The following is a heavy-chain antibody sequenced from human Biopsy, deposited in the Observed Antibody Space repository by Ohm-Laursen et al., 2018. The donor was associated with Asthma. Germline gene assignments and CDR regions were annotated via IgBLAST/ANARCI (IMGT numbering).Heavy chain of an antibody. CDR2: IYYSGST. Sequence: SETLSLTCTVSGGSISTYYWSWIRQPPGKGLEWIGYIYYSGSTYYNPSLKSRVSISIDTSKNQFSLKLSSVTAADTAVYYCARAQDYYDSRGYYRSFDYWGQGTLVTVSS. D-gene: IGHD3-22*01. CDR3: ARAQDYYDSRGYYRSFDY. CDR1: GGSISTYY. J-gene: IGHJ4*02. V-gene: IGHV4-59*12.